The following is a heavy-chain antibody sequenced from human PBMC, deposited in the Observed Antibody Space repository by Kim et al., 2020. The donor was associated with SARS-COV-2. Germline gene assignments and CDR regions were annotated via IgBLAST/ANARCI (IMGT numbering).Heavy chain of an antibody. CDR1: GYTFTGYY. CDR3: ARDSSIFGVVITPLSYYYGMDV. D-gene: IGHD3-3*01. J-gene: IGHJ6*02. Sequence: VKVSCKASGYTFTGYYMHWVRQAPGQGLEWMGRINPNSGGTNYAQKFQGRVTMTRDTSISTAYMELSRLRSDDTAVYYCARDSSIFGVVITPLSYYYGMDVWGQGTTVTVSS. CDR2: INPNSGGT. V-gene: IGHV1-2*06.